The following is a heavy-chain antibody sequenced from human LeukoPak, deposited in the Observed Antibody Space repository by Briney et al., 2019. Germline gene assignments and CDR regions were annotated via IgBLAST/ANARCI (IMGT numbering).Heavy chain of an antibody. J-gene: IGHJ4*02. Sequence: GGSLRLSCAASGFTFSSYAMSWVRQAPGKRLEWVSAISGSGGSTYYADSVKGRFTIPRDNSKNTLYLQMNSLRAEDTAVYYCAKDHDYGDYCFDYWGQGTLVTVSS. D-gene: IGHD4-17*01. CDR1: GFTFSSYA. CDR2: ISGSGGST. CDR3: AKDHDYGDYCFDY. V-gene: IGHV3-23*01.